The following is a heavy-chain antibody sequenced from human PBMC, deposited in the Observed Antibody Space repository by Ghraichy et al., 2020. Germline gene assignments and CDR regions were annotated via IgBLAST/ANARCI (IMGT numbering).Heavy chain of an antibody. CDR2: TYYRSKWYN. CDR1: GDSVSSNSAA. CDR3: ARDILVPPYYDFWSGYYVNWFDP. V-gene: IGHV6-1*01. D-gene: IGHD3-3*01. Sequence: SQTLSLTCAISGDSVSSNSAAWNWIRQSPSRGLEWLGRTYYRSKWYNDYAVSVKSRITINPDTSKNQFSLQLNSVTPEDTAVYYCARDILVPPYYDFWSGYYVNWFDPWGQGTLVTVSS. J-gene: IGHJ5*02.